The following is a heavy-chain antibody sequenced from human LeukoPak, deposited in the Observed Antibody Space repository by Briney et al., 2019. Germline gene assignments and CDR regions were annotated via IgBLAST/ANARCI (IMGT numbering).Heavy chain of an antibody. D-gene: IGHD6-13*01. CDR2: IYYSGST. CDR3: ARRQQLVRDAFDI. V-gene: IGHV4-39*01. CDR1: GGSISSSSYC. J-gene: IGHJ3*02. Sequence: SETLSLTCTVSGGSISSSSYCWGWIRQPPGKGLEWIGSIYYSGSTYYDPSLKSRVTISVDTSKNQFSLKLSSVTAADTAVYYCARRQQLVRDAFDIWGQGTMVTVSS.